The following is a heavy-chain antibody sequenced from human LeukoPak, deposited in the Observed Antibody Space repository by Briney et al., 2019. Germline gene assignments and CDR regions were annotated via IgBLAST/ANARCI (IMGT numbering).Heavy chain of an antibody. CDR3: LRRLAY. CDR1: GFTFSSYS. CDR2: ITGDASTV. Sequence: PGGSLRLSCAAYGFTFSSYSMNWVRQAPGKGLEWVSHITGDASTVNYADSVKGRFTISRDNAKNSLFLQMNSLRDEDTAVYYCLRRLAYWGQGTLVTVSS. V-gene: IGHV3-48*02. J-gene: IGHJ4*02.